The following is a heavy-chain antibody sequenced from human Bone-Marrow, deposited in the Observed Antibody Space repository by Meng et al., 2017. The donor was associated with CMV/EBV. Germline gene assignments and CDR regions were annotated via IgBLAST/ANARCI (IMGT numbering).Heavy chain of an antibody. J-gene: IGHJ4*02. V-gene: IGHV3-15*07. CDR2: IKSKTDGGTT. CDR1: GFTFSNAW. CDR3: TTSVHTPMVGDFDY. D-gene: IGHD5-18*01. Sequence: GFTFSNAWMNWVRQAPGKGLEWVGRIKSKTDGGTTDYAGPVKGRFTISRDDSKKTLYLQMNSLKTEDTAVYYCTTSVHTPMVGDFDYWGQGTLVTVSS.